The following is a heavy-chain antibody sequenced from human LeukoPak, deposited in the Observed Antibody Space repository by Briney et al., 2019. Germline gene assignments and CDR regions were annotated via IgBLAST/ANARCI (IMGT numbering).Heavy chain of an antibody. J-gene: IGHJ3*02. CDR2: ISGSGGST. CDR1: GFTFSSYA. Sequence: GSLRFSCAASGFTFSSYAMSWVRQAPGKGLEWVSAISGSGGSTYYADSVKGRFTISRDNSKNTLYLQMNSLRAEDTAVYYCAKDQLRDCSSTSCLSDAFDIWGQGTMVTVSS. D-gene: IGHD2-2*01. CDR3: AKDQLRDCSSTSCLSDAFDI. V-gene: IGHV3-23*01.